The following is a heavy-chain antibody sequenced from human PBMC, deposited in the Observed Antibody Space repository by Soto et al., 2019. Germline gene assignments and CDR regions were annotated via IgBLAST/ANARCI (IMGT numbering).Heavy chain of an antibody. J-gene: IGHJ6*02. CDR1: GGTFSSYA. D-gene: IGHD1-20*01. CDR3: ARDGYNGNDRRVHNYYFGMVV. CDR2: IIPIFGTA. V-gene: IGHV1-69*13. Sequence: SVQVSCKASGGTFSSYAISWVRQAPGQGLGWIGGIIPIFGTANYVQKFQCRVTITADESTSTAYMGLSSLRSEDTAVYYCARDGYNGNDRRVHNYYFGMVVWAQGPTVTVSS.